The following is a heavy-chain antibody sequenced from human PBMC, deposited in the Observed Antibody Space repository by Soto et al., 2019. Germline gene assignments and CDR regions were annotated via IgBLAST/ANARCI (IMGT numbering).Heavy chain of an antibody. D-gene: IGHD3-22*01. V-gene: IGHV3-30*04. J-gene: IGHJ4*02. CDR3: ARESWYSDSSGNYYSNYFDS. CDR2: ISSTGMKQ. Sequence: QVQLVESGEGVVQPGRSLSLSCAASGFSFSDYSMHWVRQAPGKGLEWVASISSTGMKQYYGDFVKGRLTISRDTSKNTLYLQMSSLRVEDTAVYYCARESWYSDSSGNYYSNYFDSWGQGTLVTVSS. CDR1: GFSFSDYS.